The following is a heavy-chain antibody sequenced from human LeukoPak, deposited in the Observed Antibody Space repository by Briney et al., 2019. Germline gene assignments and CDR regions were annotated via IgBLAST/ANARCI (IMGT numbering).Heavy chain of an antibody. V-gene: IGHV4-4*07. CDR1: GGFIGTYY. CDR3: ARGQLATAMGRDYFDY. D-gene: IGHD5-18*01. Sequence: SETLSLTCTVSGGFIGTYYWSWIRQPAGKGLEWIGRIYPSGSTNYNPSLTSRVSMAVDTSKDQFSLKLTSVTAADTAVYYCARGQLATAMGRDYFDYWGQGTVVTVSS. J-gene: IGHJ4*02. CDR2: IYPSGST.